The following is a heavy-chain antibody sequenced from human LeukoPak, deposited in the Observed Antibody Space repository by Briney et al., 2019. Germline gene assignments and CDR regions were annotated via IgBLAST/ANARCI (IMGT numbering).Heavy chain of an antibody. D-gene: IGHD6-19*01. Sequence: GASVKVSCKASGGTFSNYAISWVRQAPGQGLEWMGGIIPIFGTANYAQKFRGGVTITADKSTRTAYMELRSLTSDDTAVYYCARDLKAQGLAHDVLDMWGQGTMVTVSS. J-gene: IGHJ3*02. CDR2: IIPIFGTA. V-gene: IGHV1-69*06. CDR3: ARDLKAQGLAHDVLDM. CDR1: GGTFSNYA.